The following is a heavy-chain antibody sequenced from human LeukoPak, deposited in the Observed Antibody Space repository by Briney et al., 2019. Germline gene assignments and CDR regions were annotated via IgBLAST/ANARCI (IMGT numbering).Heavy chain of an antibody. CDR3: ARGRTVGARFDY. V-gene: IGHV3-30*04. D-gene: IGHD1-26*01. CDR1: GLTVSGYA. CDR2: ISNDGNKK. J-gene: IGHJ4*02. Sequence: PGRSLRLSCAASGLTVSGYAMHWVRQAPGKGLEWVAIISNDGNKKDYADSVKGRFTISRDNSKNTLYLQMNSLRAEDTAVYYCARGRTVGARFDYWGQGTLVTVSS.